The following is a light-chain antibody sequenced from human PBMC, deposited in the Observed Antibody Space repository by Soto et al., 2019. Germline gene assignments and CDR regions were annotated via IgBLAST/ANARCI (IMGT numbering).Light chain of an antibody. CDR1: QTISSW. Sequence: DIQMTQSPSTLSGSVGDRVTITCRASQTISSWLAWYQQKPGKAPKLLIYKASSLDSGVPSRFSGSGSGTEFTLTISSLQPGDYATFYCQQYYSYSWTVGQGTKVDI. J-gene: IGKJ1*01. V-gene: IGKV1-5*03. CDR2: KAS. CDR3: QQYYSYSWT.